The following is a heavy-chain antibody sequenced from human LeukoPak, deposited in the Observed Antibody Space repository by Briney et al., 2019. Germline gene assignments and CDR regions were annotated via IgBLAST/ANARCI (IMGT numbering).Heavy chain of an antibody. J-gene: IGHJ6*03. CDR3: ARGYYYMDV. Sequence: GGSLRLSCAASGFTFSSYGMHWVRQAPGKGLEWVSYISSSTSAIYYADSVKGRFTISRDNAKNSLYLQINSLRAEDTAVYYCARGYYYMDVWGKGTTVTVSS. CDR1: GFTFSSYG. CDR2: ISSSTSAI. V-gene: IGHV3-48*01.